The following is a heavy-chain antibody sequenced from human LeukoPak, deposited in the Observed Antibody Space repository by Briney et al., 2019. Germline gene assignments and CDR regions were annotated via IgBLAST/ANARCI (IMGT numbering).Heavy chain of an antibody. V-gene: IGHV4-59*08. CDR2: IYYSGST. Sequence: SETLSLTCTVSGGSISSYYWSWIRQPTGKGLEWIGYIYYSGSTNYNPSLKSRVTISVDTSKNQFSLKLSSVTAADTAVYYCASTDYYDSSGYYGFDYWGQGTLVTVSS. J-gene: IGHJ4*02. CDR1: GGSISSYY. CDR3: ASTDYYDSSGYYGFDY. D-gene: IGHD3-22*01.